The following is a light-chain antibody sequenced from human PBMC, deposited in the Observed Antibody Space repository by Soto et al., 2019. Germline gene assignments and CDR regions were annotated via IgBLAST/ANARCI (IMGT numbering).Light chain of an antibody. CDR1: QSISSW. J-gene: IGKJ1*01. CDR3: QQSYSTTWT. CDR2: AAS. V-gene: IGKV1-39*01. Sequence: DIEMTQSPSTLSASVGDRVTITCRAIQSISSWLAWYQQKPGKAPHLLIYAASSLQSGVPSRFSGSGSETDFTLTISSLQPEDFATYSCQQSYSTTWTFGQGTKVDIK.